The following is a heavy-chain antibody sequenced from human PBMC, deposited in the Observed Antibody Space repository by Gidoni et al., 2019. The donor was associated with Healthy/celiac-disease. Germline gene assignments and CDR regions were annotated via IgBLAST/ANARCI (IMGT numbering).Heavy chain of an antibody. D-gene: IGHD3-10*01. Sequence: QVQLQESGPGLVKPSETLSLTCAVSGYSISSGYYWGWIRQPPGKGLEWIGSIYHSGSTDYNPSLKSRVTISVDTSKNQFSLKLSSVTAADTAVYYCASLKGDGSGSYWPHYYFDYWGQGTLVTVSS. CDR2: IYHSGST. CDR1: GYSISSGYY. V-gene: IGHV4-38-2*01. J-gene: IGHJ4*02. CDR3: ASLKGDGSGSYWPHYYFDY.